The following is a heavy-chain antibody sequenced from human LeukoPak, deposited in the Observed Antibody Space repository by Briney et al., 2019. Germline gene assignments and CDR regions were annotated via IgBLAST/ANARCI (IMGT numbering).Heavy chain of an antibody. CDR1: GGSISSYY. CDR2: IYYSGST. J-gene: IGHJ3*02. CDR3: ARDASGDSSGYDAFDI. D-gene: IGHD3-22*01. V-gene: IGHV4-59*01. Sequence: SETLSLTCAVSGGSISSYYWSWIRQPPGKGLEWIGYIYYSGSTNYNPSLKSRVTISVDTSKNQFSLKLSSVTAADTAVYYCARDASGDSSGYDAFDIWGQGTMVTVSS.